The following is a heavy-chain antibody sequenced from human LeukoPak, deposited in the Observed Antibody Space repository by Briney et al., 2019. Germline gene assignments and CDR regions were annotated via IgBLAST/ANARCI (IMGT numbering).Heavy chain of an antibody. Sequence: ASVKVSCKASGYTFTSYGITWVRQAPGQGLEWMGWINLNSGGTNYAQKFQGRVTMTRDTSISTAYMELSSLRSDDTAVHYCARNSGYSCSWYWFDPWGQGTLVTVSS. V-gene: IGHV1-2*02. J-gene: IGHJ5*02. D-gene: IGHD6-13*01. CDR2: INLNSGGT. CDR3: ARNSGYSCSWYWFDP. CDR1: GYTFTSYG.